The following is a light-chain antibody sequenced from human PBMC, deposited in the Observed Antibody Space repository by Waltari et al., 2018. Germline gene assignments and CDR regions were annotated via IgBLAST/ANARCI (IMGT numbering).Light chain of an antibody. Sequence: DIQMTQSPSSLSASVGDRVTITCRASQSISSYLNWYQQKPGKAPKLLIYAAFSLQSGVPSRFSGSGSWTDFTLTISSLQPEDFATYYCQQSYSTPRTFGQGTKVEIK. J-gene: IGKJ1*01. V-gene: IGKV1-39*01. CDR2: AAF. CDR3: QQSYSTPRT. CDR1: QSISSY.